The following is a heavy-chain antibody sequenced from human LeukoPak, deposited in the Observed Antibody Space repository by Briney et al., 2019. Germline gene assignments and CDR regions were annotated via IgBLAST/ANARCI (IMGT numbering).Heavy chain of an antibody. D-gene: IGHD6-13*01. CDR3: AKATYSSSWNLYFDY. J-gene: IGHJ4*02. Sequence: GGSLRLSCAASGFTFRSYAMSGVRQAPGKGLEGFSTISGSGYSTYYADSGKGRFTISRDNSKNTLFLKMNSLRAEDTAVYYCAKATYSSSWNLYFDYWGQGTLVTVSS. V-gene: IGHV3-23*01. CDR1: GFTFRSYA. CDR2: ISGSGYST.